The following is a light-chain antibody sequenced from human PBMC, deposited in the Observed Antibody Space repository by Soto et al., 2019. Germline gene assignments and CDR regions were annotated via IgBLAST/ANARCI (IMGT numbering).Light chain of an antibody. CDR1: QIGTINS. V-gene: IGKV3-20*01. CDR3: QQYGDSPFT. Sequence: EVVLTQSPGTLSLSPGEIATLSFRASQIGTINSLAWYQQKPGQPPRLLIYAASTRASAIPDRFSGSGSGTDLTLTISRLQPEDFALYYCQQYGDSPFTFGPGTRVD. CDR2: AAS. J-gene: IGKJ3*01.